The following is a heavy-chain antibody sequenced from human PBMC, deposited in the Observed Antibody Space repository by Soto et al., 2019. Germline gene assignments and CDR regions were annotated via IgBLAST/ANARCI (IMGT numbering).Heavy chain of an antibody. CDR1: GYTFTSYG. J-gene: IGHJ4*02. CDR3: ARTSIVATITGQIDY. D-gene: IGHD5-12*01. CDR2: ISAYNGNT. Sequence: QVQLVQSGAEVKKPGASVKVSCKASGYTFTSYGISWVRQAPGQGLEWMGWISAYNGNTNYAQKLQGRVTMTTDTSTSTAYMALRSLRSDDTAVYYCARTSIVATITGQIDYWGQGTLVTVSS. V-gene: IGHV1-18*01.